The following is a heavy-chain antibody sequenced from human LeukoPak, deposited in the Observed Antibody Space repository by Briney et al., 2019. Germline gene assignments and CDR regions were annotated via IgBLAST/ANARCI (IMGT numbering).Heavy chain of an antibody. CDR1: GFTFSNYT. CDR2: ISSDGSNK. CDR3: ASHYDTSGYHYFDF. J-gene: IGHJ4*02. V-gene: IGHV3-30-3*01. D-gene: IGHD3-22*01. Sequence: GGSLRLSCAASGFTFSNYTMHWVRQAPGKGLEWVAVISSDGSNKYYAGSVKGRFTISRDNSKNTLYLQMNSLRAEDTAVYSCASHYDTSGYHYFDFWGQGTLVTVSS.